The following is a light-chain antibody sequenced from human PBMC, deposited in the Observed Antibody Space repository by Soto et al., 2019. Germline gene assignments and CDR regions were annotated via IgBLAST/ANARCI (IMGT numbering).Light chain of an antibody. Sequence: EIVLTQSPVTLSLSPGDTATLSCRASESVVRYLAWYQQKPGQAPRLLTYDTSKRATGIPARFSGSGYGRDFTLTISSLEPEDFAVYYCQQRSNWPLTFGGGTKVEIK. V-gene: IGKV3-11*02. CDR2: DTS. CDR3: QQRSNWPLT. CDR1: ESVVRY. J-gene: IGKJ4*01.